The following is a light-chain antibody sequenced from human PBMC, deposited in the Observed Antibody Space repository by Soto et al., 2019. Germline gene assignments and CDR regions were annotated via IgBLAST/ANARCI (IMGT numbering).Light chain of an antibody. Sequence: EIQMAQFPSTLSGPVGAGVTDPCLASQTISSWLAWYQQKPGKAPKLLIYKASTLKSGVPSRFSGSGSGTEFTLTISSLQPDDFATYYCQNYNSYSEACGQGTKVDIK. CDR3: QNYNSYSEA. J-gene: IGKJ1*01. CDR1: QTISSW. V-gene: IGKV1-5*03. CDR2: KAS.